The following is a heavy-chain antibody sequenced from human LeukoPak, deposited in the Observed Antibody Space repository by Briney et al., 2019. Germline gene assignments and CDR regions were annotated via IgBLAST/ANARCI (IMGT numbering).Heavy chain of an antibody. CDR2: IYYSGST. V-gene: IGHV4-39*01. CDR1: GGSISSSSYY. Sequence: SETLSLTCTVSGGSISSSSYYWGWIRQPPGKGLEWIGSIYYSGSTYYNPSLKSRVTISVDTSKNQFSLKLNSVTAADTAIYYCARWDDFGDYSWFDPWGQGTLVIVSS. D-gene: IGHD4-17*01. J-gene: IGHJ5*02. CDR3: ARWDDFGDYSWFDP.